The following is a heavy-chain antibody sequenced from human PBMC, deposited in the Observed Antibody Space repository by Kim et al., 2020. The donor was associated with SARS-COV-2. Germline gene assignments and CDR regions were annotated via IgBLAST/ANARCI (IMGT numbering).Heavy chain of an antibody. D-gene: IGHD5-18*01. Sequence: GGSLRLSCAASGFTFSSYAMHWVRQAPGKGLEWVAVISYDGSNKYYADSVKGRFTISRDNSKNTLYLQMNSLRAEDTAVYYCARDRGRYSSNGMDVWGQGTTVTVSS. V-gene: IGHV3-30*04. CDR2: ISYDGSNK. CDR3: ARDRGRYSSNGMDV. J-gene: IGHJ6*02. CDR1: GFTFSSYA.